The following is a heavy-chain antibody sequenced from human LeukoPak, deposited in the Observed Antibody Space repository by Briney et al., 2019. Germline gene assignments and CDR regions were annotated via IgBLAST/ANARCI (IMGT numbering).Heavy chain of an antibody. CDR2: INHSLTT. J-gene: IGHJ4*02. CDR3: ARKASHFSYGLRAIDY. D-gene: IGHD5-18*01. CDR1: GGAFSDHY. V-gene: IGHV4-34*01. Sequence: SETLSLTCAVYGGAFSDHYWNGIRKRPGKGLEWFGEINHSLTTNYNASLKSRVTISVDTSKNHFYLKLNSMTAADTAVYYCARKASHFSYGLRAIDYWGQGNLVTVSS.